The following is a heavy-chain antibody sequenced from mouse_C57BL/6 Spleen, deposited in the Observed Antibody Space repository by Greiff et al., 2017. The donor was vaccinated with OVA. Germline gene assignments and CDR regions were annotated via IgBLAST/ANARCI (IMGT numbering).Heavy chain of an antibody. CDR3: ARYGDPGYAMDY. Sequence: VMLVESGAELVRPGASVKLSCKASGYTFTDYYITWVKQRPGQGLEWIARIYPGSGNTYYNEKFKGKATLTAEKSSSTAYMQLSSLTSEDSAVYFCARYGDPGYAMDYWGQGTSVTVSS. CDR1: GYTFTDYY. D-gene: IGHD1-1*01. J-gene: IGHJ4*01. CDR2: IYPGSGNT. V-gene: IGHV1-76*01.